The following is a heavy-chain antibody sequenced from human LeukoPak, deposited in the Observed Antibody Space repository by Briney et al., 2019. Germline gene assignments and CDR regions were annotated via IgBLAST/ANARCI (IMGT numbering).Heavy chain of an antibody. J-gene: IGHJ4*02. CDR2: ISSSSSYI. CDR1: GFTFSSYT. D-gene: IGHD4-17*01. Sequence: PGGSLRLSCAASGFTFSSYTMNWVRQAPGRGLEWVSSISSSSSYIYYADSLRGRFTISRDNAKNSLYLQLNSLRAEDTAVYYCAREINGDFFDSWGQGTLVTVSS. CDR3: AREINGDFFDS. V-gene: IGHV3-21*01.